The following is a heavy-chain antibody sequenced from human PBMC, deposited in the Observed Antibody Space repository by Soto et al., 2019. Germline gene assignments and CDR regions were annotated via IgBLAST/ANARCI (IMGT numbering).Heavy chain of an antibody. CDR2: FDPEDGET. V-gene: IGHV1-24*01. J-gene: IGHJ3*02. D-gene: IGHD2-15*01. CDR1: GYTLTELS. CDR3: ATEWEDIVVVVAATLGICGAFDI. Sequence: VKVSCKVSGYTLTELSMHWVRQAPGKGLEWMGGFDPEDGETIYAQKFQGRVTMTEDTSTDTAYMELSSLRSEDTAVYYCATEWEDIVVVVAATLGICGAFDIWGQGTMVTVSS.